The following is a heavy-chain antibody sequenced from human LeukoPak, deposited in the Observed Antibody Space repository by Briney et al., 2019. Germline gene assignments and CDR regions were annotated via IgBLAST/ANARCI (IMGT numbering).Heavy chain of an antibody. J-gene: IGHJ4*02. V-gene: IGHV3-15*01. CDR2: IKSKNVGGTT. D-gene: IGHD3-22*01. Sequence: GGSLRLSCAASGFTFNNAWMNWVRQAPGKGLEWVGRIKSKNVGGTTDYAAPVKGRFTISRDDSKNTVYLQMNSLKIEDTAVYYCSTTYYYGSSEGYWGQGTLVTVSS. CDR1: GFTFNNAW. CDR3: STTYYYGSSEGY.